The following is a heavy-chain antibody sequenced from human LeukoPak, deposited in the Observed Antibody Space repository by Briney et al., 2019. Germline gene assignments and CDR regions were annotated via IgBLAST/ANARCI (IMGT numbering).Heavy chain of an antibody. J-gene: IGHJ5*02. D-gene: IGHD6-13*01. Sequence: ASVKVSCKASGGTFRSYAISWVRQAPGQGLEWMGGIIPIFGTANYAQKFQGRVTITTDESTSTAYMELSSLRSEDTAVYYCAETKVAAAGTSGWFDPWGQGTLVTVSS. CDR3: AETKVAAAGTSGWFDP. CDR1: GGTFRSYA. V-gene: IGHV1-69*05. CDR2: IIPIFGTA.